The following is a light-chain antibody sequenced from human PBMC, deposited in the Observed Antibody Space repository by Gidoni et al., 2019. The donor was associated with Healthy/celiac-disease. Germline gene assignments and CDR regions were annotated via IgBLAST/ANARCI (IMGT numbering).Light chain of an antibody. CDR1: QCVSSN. Sequence: EIVMTQSPATLSGSPGERATLSCRASQCVSSNLAWYQQKPGQAPRLLLYAASTRATGIPARFSGSGSGTEFTLTISSLQSEDFAVYYCQQYNNSPLTFGGGTKVEIK. CDR2: AAS. CDR3: QQYNNSPLT. J-gene: IGKJ4*01. V-gene: IGKV3-15*01.